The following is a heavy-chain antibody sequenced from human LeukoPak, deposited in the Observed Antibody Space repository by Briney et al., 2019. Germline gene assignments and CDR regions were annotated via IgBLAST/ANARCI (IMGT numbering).Heavy chain of an antibody. CDR3: ARGGGNDKYYDYVWGSYRYFDY. V-gene: IGHV4-4*02. D-gene: IGHD3-16*02. CDR1: GGSISSSNW. J-gene: IGHJ4*02. CDR2: IYHSGST. Sequence: KPSETLSLTCTVSGGSISSSNWWSWVRQPPGKGLEWIGEIYHSGSTNYNPSLKSRVTISVDKSKNQFSLKLSSVTAADTAVYYCARGGGNDKYYDYVWGSYRYFDYWGQGTLVTVSS.